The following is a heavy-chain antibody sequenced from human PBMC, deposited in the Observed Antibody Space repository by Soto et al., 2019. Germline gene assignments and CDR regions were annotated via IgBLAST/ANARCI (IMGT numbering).Heavy chain of an antibody. CDR1: GGSFSGYY. Sequence: QVQLQQWGAGLLKPSEALSLTSAVYGGSFSGYYWTWIRQPPGTGLEWIGEINHSGSTNYNPSLKSRVTISVDTSKNQFSLKLTSVTAADTAVYYCARDKITGLFDYWGQGTLDTVSS. J-gene: IGHJ4*02. V-gene: IGHV4-34*01. D-gene: IGHD2-8*02. CDR2: INHSGST. CDR3: ARDKITGLFDY.